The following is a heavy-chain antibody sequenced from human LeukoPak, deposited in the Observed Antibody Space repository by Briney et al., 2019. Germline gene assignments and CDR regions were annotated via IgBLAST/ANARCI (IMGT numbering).Heavy chain of an antibody. CDR1: GFTFSSYW. V-gene: IGHV3-74*01. D-gene: IGHD1-14*01. CDR2: INPGGSSI. CDR3: ARSNQADDY. Sequence: GGSLRLFCASSGFTFSSYWMHWVRQVPGKGLVWVARINPGGSSITYADSVKGRFTISRDNAKNTLYLQMDSLRAEDTGVYYCARSNQADDYWGQGTLVTVSS. J-gene: IGHJ4*02.